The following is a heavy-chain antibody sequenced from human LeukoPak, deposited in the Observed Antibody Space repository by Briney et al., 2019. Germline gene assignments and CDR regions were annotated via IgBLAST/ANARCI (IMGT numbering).Heavy chain of an antibody. V-gene: IGHV4-59*08. J-gene: IGHJ3*02. Sequence: SETLSLTCTVSGGSISTYYWSWIRQPPGKGLEWIGYMYYSGYTNYNPSLMSRVTISVDTSKNQFSLKLSSVTAADTAVYYCARAGTPYSGGHVAFDIWGQGTMVTVSS. CDR1: GGSISTYY. CDR2: MYYSGYT. CDR3: ARAGTPYSGGHVAFDI. D-gene: IGHD1-26*01.